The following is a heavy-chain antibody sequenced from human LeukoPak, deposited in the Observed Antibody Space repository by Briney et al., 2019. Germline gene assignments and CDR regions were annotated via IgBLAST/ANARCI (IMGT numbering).Heavy chain of an antibody. D-gene: IGHD5-24*01. CDR3: ARGQEMATGFDY. J-gene: IGHJ4*02. Sequence: SETLSLTCTVSGGSISSGGYYWSWIRQHPGKGLEWIGYIYYSGSTYYNPSLKSRVTISVDTSKNQFSLKLSSVTAADTAVYYCARGQEMATGFDYWGQGTLVTVSS. V-gene: IGHV4-31*03. CDR1: GGSISSGGYY. CDR2: IYYSGST.